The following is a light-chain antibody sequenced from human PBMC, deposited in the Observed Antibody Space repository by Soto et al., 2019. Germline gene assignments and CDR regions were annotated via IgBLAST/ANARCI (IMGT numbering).Light chain of an antibody. V-gene: IGKV3-20*01. J-gene: IGKJ1*01. Sequence: EIVMTQSPATLSVSPGDRATLSCRASQSISANLTWYQHKPGQTPRLLIYDASTRATGIPDRFSGSGSGTDFTLTISRLEPEDFAVYYCQQYGTSPQTFGQGTKVDIK. CDR1: QSISAN. CDR3: QQYGTSPQT. CDR2: DAS.